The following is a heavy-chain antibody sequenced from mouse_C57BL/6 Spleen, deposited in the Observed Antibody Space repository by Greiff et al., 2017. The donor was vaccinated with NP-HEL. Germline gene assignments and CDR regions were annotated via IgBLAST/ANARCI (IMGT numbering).Heavy chain of an antibody. CDR1: GYTFTSYW. CDR2: IHPNSGST. V-gene: IGHV1-64*01. CDR3: ATTGTLAY. J-gene: IGHJ3*01. Sequence: VKLQQPGAELVKPGASVKLSCKASGYTFTSYWTHWVKQRPGQGLEWIGMIHPNSGSTNYNEKFKSKATLTVDKSSSTAYMQLSSLTSEDSAVYYCATTGTLAYWGQGTLVTVSA. D-gene: IGHD4-1*01.